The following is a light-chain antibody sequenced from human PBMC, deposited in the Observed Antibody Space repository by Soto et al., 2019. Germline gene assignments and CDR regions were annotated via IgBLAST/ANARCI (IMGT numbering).Light chain of an antibody. J-gene: IGLJ1*01. CDR1: SSNIGSNI. Sequence: QAVVTQPPSASGTPGQRVSITCSGSSSNIGSNIVNWYQQLPGRAPKLLIYRTNQRPSGVPDRFSASKSGTSASLAISGLQSEDEADYYCSSFTTSRVYVFGPGTKLTVL. CDR2: RTN. CDR3: SSFTTSRVYV. V-gene: IGLV1-44*01.